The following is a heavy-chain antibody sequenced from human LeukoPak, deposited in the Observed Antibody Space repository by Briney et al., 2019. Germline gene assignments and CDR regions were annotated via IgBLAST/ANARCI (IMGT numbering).Heavy chain of an antibody. CDR3: ARRRYDASGYYPSRGRYFDY. CDR1: GGSFSGYY. Sequence: SQTLSLTCAVYGGSFSGYYWSWIRQPPGKGLEWIGEINHSGSTNYNPSLKSRVTISVDTSKNQFSLELTSVTAADTAVYYCARRRYDASGYYPSRGRYFDYWGQGTLVTVSS. D-gene: IGHD3-22*01. CDR2: INHSGST. J-gene: IGHJ4*02. V-gene: IGHV4-34*01.